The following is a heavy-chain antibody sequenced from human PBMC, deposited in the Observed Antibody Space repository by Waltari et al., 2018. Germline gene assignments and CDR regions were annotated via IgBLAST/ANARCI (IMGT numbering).Heavy chain of an antibody. Sequence: EVQLVESGGGLVKPGGSLRLSCAASGFTFSSYSMNWVRQAPGQGLEWVSLIRSSTTYIYYADSVKGRFTISRDNAKNSLYLQMNSLRAEDTAVYYCAREFGVAARPGGWFDPWGQGTLVTVSS. CDR3: AREFGVAARPGGWFDP. CDR1: GFTFSSYS. CDR2: IRSSTTYI. D-gene: IGHD6-6*01. V-gene: IGHV3-21*01. J-gene: IGHJ5*02.